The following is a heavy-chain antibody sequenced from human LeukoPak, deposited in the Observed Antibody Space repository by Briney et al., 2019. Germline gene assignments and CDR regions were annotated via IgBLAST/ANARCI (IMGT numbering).Heavy chain of an antibody. CDR3: ARGPYDFLTGYYSFGY. CDR2: IYYSGST. J-gene: IGHJ4*02. CDR1: GGSISSYY. V-gene: IGHV4-59*08. Sequence: SETLSLTCTVSGGSISSYYWSWIRQPPGKGLEWIGYIYYSGSTNHNPSLKSRVTISVDTSKNQISLQLSSVTAADTAVYYCARGPYDFLTGYYSFGYWGQGTLVTVSS. D-gene: IGHD3-9*01.